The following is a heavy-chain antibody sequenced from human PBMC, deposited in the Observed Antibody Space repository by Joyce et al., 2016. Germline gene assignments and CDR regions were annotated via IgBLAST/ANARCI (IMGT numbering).Heavy chain of an antibody. J-gene: IGHJ5*01. CDR2: IYLGGST. CDR1: GGSISSAHW. Sequence: QVQLQESGPGLVKPSGTLSRTCAVSGGSISSAHWWSWVRQPPGKGLEWIGEIYLGGSTTYNQSLRSRVTISVDKSKNQLSLKMNSVTAADTAVYYCARNGAYSQDSWGQGTLVTVSS. V-gene: IGHV4-4*02. D-gene: IGHD5-12*01. CDR3: ARNGAYSQDS.